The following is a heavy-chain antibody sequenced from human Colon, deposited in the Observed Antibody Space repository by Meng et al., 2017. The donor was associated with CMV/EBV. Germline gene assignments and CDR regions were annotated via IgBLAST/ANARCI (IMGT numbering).Heavy chain of an antibody. CDR1: GGSISSSSLY. J-gene: IGHJ4*02. CDR3: ARPSYNGWYHFDS. CDR2: IRFDGNT. V-gene: IGHV4-39*01. Sequence: TVSGGSISSSSLYWGWIRQSPGKGLEWIGSIRFDGNTYRNPSLMSRVTMSVDTSKNQFSLNLSSVTAADTSIYYCARPSYNGWYHFDSWGQGTLVTVSS. D-gene: IGHD6-19*01.